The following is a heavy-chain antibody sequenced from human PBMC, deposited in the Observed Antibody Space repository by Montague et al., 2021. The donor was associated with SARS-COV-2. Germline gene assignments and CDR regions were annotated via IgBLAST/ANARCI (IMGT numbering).Heavy chain of an antibody. J-gene: IGHJ4*02. CDR3: ARVKPGYYYGLGVSAHFDY. CDR1: GGSISSYY. CDR2: IYYSGST. Sequence: SETLSLTCTVSGGSISSYYWSWIRQPPGKGLEWIGYIYYSGSTNYNPSLKSRVTISVDTSKNQSSLKLSSVTAADTAVYYCARVKPGYYYGLGVSAHFDYWGQGTLVTVSS. D-gene: IGHD3-10*01. V-gene: IGHV4-59*01.